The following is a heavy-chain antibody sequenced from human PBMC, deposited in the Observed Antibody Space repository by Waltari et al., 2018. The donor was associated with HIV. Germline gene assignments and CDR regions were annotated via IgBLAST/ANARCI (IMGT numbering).Heavy chain of an antibody. Sequence: QVQLVESGGGVVQPGGSLRLSCEASGFTFSSYGMHCVRQAPGKGLEWVAVIWYDGSNKYYADSVKGRFTISRDNSKNTLYLQMNSLRAEDTAVYYCARDPSSQTVAGRFRFDPWGQGTLVTVSS. D-gene: IGHD2-15*01. CDR2: IWYDGSNK. CDR1: GFTFSSYG. CDR3: ARDPSSQTVAGRFRFDP. V-gene: IGHV3-33*01. J-gene: IGHJ5*02.